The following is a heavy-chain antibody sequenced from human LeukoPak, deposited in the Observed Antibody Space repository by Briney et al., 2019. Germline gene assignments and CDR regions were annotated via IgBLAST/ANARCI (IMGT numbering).Heavy chain of an antibody. D-gene: IGHD5-18*01. Sequence: PGGSLRLSCAASGFTFSVVWMSWVRQAPGKGLEWVGRIKSKSDGGTTDYAAPVKGRFTISRDDSKNTVYLQMNSLKTEDTAVYSCTTEDTDMVSDAFDIWGQGTMVTVSS. CDR1: GFTFSVVW. J-gene: IGHJ3*02. CDR2: IKSKSDGGTT. V-gene: IGHV3-15*01. CDR3: TTEDTDMVSDAFDI.